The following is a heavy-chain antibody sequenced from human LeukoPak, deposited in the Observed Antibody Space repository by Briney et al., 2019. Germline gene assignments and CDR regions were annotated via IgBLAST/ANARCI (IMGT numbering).Heavy chain of an antibody. V-gene: IGHV1-24*01. D-gene: IGHD3-22*01. CDR2: FDPEDGET. CDR1: GYTLTELS. CDR3: ATDRINYDSSGYYPFDY. Sequence: ASVKVSRKVSGYTLTELSMHWVRQAPGKGLEWMGGFDPEDGETIYAQKFQGRVTMTEDTSTDTAYMELSSLRSEDTAVYYCATDRINYDSSGYYPFDYWGQGTLVTVSS. J-gene: IGHJ4*02.